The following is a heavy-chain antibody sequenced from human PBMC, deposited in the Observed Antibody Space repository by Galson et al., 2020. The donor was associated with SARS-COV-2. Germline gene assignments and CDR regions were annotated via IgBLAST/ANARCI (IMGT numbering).Heavy chain of an antibody. Sequence: SQTLSLTCTVSGGSISSYYWSWIRQPPGKGLEWIGYIYYSGSTNYNPSLKSRVTISVDTSKNQFSLKLSSVTAADTAVYYCARGLHYYDSSGYYFDYWGQGTLVTVSS. CDR3: ARGLHYYDSSGYYFDY. V-gene: IGHV4-59*01. CDR1: GGSISSYY. D-gene: IGHD3-22*01. J-gene: IGHJ4*02. CDR2: IYYSGST.